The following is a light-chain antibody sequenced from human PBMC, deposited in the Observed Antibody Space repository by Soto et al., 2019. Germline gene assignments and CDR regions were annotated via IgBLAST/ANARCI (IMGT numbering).Light chain of an antibody. J-gene: IGKJ1*01. Sequence: ELACTQSPATLSLSPGERATLSCRTSPSVSSDHLAWYQQKTGQAPRLLIYGASSRATGIPARFSGSGSGTDFTLTISRLEPEDFAVYYCQQYGSSPWTFGQGTKVDIK. CDR1: PSVSSDH. CDR3: QQYGSSPWT. V-gene: IGKV3-20*01. CDR2: GAS.